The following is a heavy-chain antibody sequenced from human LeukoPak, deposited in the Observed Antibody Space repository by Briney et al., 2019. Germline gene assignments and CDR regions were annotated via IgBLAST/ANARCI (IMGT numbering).Heavy chain of an antibody. J-gene: IGHJ4*02. CDR3: ARGQGGNYYLNYFDY. V-gene: IGHV4-59*01. Sequence: SETLSLACTVTGGSFSTYYWSWIRQPPGKGLEWIGHFYYSGSTNYNPSLKSRVTISVDTSRNQFSLKLTSVTAADTAVYYCARGQGGNYYLNYFDYWGQGALVTVSS. CDR1: GGSFSTYY. CDR2: FYYSGST. D-gene: IGHD1-26*01.